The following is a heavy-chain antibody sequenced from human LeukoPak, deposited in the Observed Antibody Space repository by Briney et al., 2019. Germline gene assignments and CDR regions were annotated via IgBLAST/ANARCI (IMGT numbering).Heavy chain of an antibody. D-gene: IGHD5-18*01. Sequence: SETLSLTCAVYGGSFSGYYWSWIRQPPGKGLEWIGEINHSGSTNYNPSLKSRVTISVDTSKNQFSLKLSSVTAADTAVYYCARARGYSYGFYFDYWGREPWSPSPQ. CDR3: ARARGYSYGFYFDY. CDR2: INHSGST. CDR1: GGSFSGYY. V-gene: IGHV4-34*01. J-gene: IGHJ4*02.